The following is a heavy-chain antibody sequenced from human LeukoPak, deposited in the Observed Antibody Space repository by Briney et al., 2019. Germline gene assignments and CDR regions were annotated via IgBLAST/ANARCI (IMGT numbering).Heavy chain of an antibody. V-gene: IGHV3-7*01. CDR1: GFTFDDYW. CDR2: INQDGSEK. Sequence: PGGSLRLSCGASGFTFDDYWMSWVRQAPGQGLEWVANINQDGSEKYYLDSAKGRFTISRDNAKNSLYLQMNSLRAEDTAVYYCARDRGGYYDILTGYFSYYYYYYMDVWGKGTTVTISS. CDR3: ARDRGGYYDILTGYFSYYYYYYMDV. J-gene: IGHJ6*03. D-gene: IGHD3-9*01.